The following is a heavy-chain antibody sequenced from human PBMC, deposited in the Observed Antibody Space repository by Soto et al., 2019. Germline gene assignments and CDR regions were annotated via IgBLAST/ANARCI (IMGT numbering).Heavy chain of an antibody. J-gene: IGHJ4*02. CDR1: GDSVRSGAYY. D-gene: IGHD1-26*01. CDR3: ARVKRSTSRLDY. Sequence: SEILSLTCSASGDSVRSGAYYWSWIRQPPGKGLEWIGYVYYSGSTSYNPSLETGVTISVDTSKNQFSLKLTSVTPADTAIYYCARVKRSTSRLDYWGQGTPVTVSS. V-gene: IGHV4-61*08. CDR2: VYYSGST.